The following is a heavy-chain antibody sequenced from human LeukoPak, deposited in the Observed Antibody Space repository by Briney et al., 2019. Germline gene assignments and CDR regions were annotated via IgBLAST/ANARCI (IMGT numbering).Heavy chain of an antibody. CDR3: AKSAYTGNGADVRYFDL. CDR1: GFTFSSYA. V-gene: IGHV3-23*01. Sequence: GGSLRLSCAASGFTFSSYAMSWVRQAPGEGLEWVSVISDSGGSTYYAASAKGRFTISRDNSKNTVYLQMNFLRAEDTAIYYCAKSAYTGNGADVRYFDLWGRGTLVTVSS. CDR2: ISDSGGST. D-gene: IGHD4-17*01. J-gene: IGHJ2*01.